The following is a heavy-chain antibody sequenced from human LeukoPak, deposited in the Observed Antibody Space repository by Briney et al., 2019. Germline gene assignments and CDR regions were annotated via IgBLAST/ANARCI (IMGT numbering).Heavy chain of an antibody. CDR3: ARDRNDILTGWNWFDP. Sequence: GGSLRLSCAASGFTFSSYWMSCVRQAPGKGLEWVANIKQDGSEKYYVDSVKGRFTISRDNAKNSLYLQMNSLRAEDTAVYYCARDRNDILTGWNWFDPWGQGTLVTVSS. CDR2: IKQDGSEK. D-gene: IGHD3-9*01. J-gene: IGHJ5*02. CDR1: GFTFSSYW. V-gene: IGHV3-7*01.